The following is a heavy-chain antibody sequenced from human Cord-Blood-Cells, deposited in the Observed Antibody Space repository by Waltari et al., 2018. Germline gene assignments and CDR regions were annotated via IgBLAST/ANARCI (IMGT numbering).Heavy chain of an antibody. J-gene: IGHJ3*02. Sequence: QVQLQESGPGLVKPSETLSLTCTVSGGSISSYYWRWLRQPAGKGLEWIGRIYTSGSTNYNPSLKSRVTMSVDTSKNQFSLKLSSVTAADTAVYYCAREVGITIFGSAFDIWGQGTMVTVSS. D-gene: IGHD3-3*01. V-gene: IGHV4-4*07. CDR3: AREVGITIFGSAFDI. CDR1: GGSISSYY. CDR2: IYTSGST.